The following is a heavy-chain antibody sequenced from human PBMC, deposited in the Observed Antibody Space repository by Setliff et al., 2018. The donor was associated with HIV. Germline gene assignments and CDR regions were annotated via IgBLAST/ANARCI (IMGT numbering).Heavy chain of an antibody. D-gene: IGHD6-19*01. CDR2: IYYSGST. V-gene: IGHV4-30-4*08. Sequence: PSETLSLTCTVSGDSISSDDYYWTWIRQPPGKDLEWIGYIYYSGSTYYNPSLKTRVTISVDTSKNQFSLRLSSVTAADTAMYYCARRSGWSLDYWGQGTLVTVSS. J-gene: IGHJ4*02. CDR1: GDSISSDDYY. CDR3: ARRSGWSLDY.